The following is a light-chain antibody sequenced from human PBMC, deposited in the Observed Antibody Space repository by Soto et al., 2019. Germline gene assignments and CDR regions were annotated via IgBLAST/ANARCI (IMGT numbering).Light chain of an antibody. CDR1: NSDVGGYNY. J-gene: IGLJ2*01. Sequence: QSALNQPASVSGSPGQWITISCTGTNSDVGGYNYVSWYQQHPGKAPKLMIYDVTNRPSGVSYRFSASKSGNTASLSISGLQAEDEAEYYCSSDSSSTPHVVFGGGTKRTVL. CDR2: DVT. CDR3: SSDSSSTPHVV. V-gene: IGLV2-14*03.